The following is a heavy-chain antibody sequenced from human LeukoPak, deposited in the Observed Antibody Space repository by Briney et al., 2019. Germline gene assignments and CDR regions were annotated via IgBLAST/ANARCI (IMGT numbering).Heavy chain of an antibody. CDR2: IYHSGST. CDR3: ARSREYSSSFGLSWERSSYYYYYMDV. D-gene: IGHD6-6*01. V-gene: IGHV4-30-2*01. CDR1: GGSISSGASY. J-gene: IGHJ6*03. Sequence: SETLSLTCSVSGGSISSGASYWTWIRQPPGKGLEWIGYIYHSGSTYYNPSLKSRVTLSIDTSKNQFSLDLTFVTAADTAVYYCARSREYSSSFGLSWERSSYYYYYMDVWGKGTTVTVSS.